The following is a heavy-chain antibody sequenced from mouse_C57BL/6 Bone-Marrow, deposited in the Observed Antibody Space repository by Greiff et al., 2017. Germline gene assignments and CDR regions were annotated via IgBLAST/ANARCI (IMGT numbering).Heavy chain of an antibody. J-gene: IGHJ4*01. CDR1: GFSLTSYG. CDR2: IWSGGST. CDR3: ARNGVIYYGNYNAMDY. Sequence: QVQLKESGPGLVQPSQSLSITCTVSGFSLTSYGVHWVRQSPGKGLEWLGVIWSGGSTDYNAAFISRLRISKDNSKSQVFVKMNSLQAYDTAIYYCARNGVIYYGNYNAMDYWGQGTSVTVSS. D-gene: IGHD2-1*01. V-gene: IGHV2-2*01.